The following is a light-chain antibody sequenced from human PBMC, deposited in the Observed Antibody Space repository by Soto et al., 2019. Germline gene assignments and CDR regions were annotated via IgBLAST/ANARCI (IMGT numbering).Light chain of an antibody. CDR2: TDN. CDR3: AAWDDSLNGLYV. V-gene: IGLV1-44*01. J-gene: IGLJ1*01. Sequence: QSVLTQPPSASGTPGQRVTISCSGSSSNIGINTVNWYQQVPGTAPKLLIYTDNQRPSGAPDRFSGSKSGTSASLAISGLQSEDEADYYCAAWDDSLNGLYVFGTGTKVTVL. CDR1: SSNIGINT.